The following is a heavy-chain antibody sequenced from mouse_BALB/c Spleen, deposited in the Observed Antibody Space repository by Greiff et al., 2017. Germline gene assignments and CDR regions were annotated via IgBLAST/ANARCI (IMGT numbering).Heavy chain of an antibody. CDR3: ASLYDGYYPGDWYFDV. D-gene: IGHD2-3*01. CDR1: GFSLTSYG. V-gene: IGHV2-4-1*01. Sequence: QVQLKESGPSLVQPSQSLSITCTVSGFSLTSYGVHWVRQSPGKGLEWLGVIWSGGSTDYNAAFISRLSISKDNSKSQVFFKMNSLQADATAIYYCASLYDGYYPGDWYFDVWGAGTTVTVSS. CDR2: IWSGGST. J-gene: IGHJ1*01.